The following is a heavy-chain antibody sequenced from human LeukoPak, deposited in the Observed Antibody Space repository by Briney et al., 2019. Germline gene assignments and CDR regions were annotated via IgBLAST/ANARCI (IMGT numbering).Heavy chain of an antibody. V-gene: IGHV1-69*04. CDR2: IIPILGIA. D-gene: IGHD2-2*01. CDR1: GYTFTGYY. J-gene: IGHJ6*02. Sequence: SVKVSCKASGYTFTGYYMHWVRQAPGQGLEWMGRIIPILGIANYAQKFQGRVTITADKSTSTAYMELSSLRSEDTAVYYCARDIVVVPAASGMDVWGQGTTVTVSS. CDR3: ARDIVVVPAASGMDV.